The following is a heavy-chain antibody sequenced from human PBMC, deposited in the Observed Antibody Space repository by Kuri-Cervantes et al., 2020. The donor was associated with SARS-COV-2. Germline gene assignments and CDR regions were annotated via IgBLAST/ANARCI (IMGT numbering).Heavy chain of an antibody. CDR1: GYTFTGYY. V-gene: IGHV1-2*02. Sequence: ASVKVSCKASGYTFTGYYMHWVRQAPGQGLEWMGWINPNSGGTNYAQKFQGRVTMTRDTSIGTAYMELSRLRSDDTAVHYCARDLEAVAGGAFDIWGQGTMVTVSS. J-gene: IGHJ3*02. CDR2: INPNSGGT. CDR3: ARDLEAVAGGAFDI. D-gene: IGHD6-19*01.